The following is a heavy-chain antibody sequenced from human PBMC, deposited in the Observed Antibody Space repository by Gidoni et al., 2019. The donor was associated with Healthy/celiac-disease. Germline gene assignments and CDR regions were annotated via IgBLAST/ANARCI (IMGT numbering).Heavy chain of an antibody. CDR2: IIPIFGTA. CDR3: ARDRGRKDIVVVAQTIYGMDV. Sequence: QVQLVQSGAEVKKPGSSVKVSCKASGGTFSSYAIRWVRQAPGQGLEWMGGIIPIFGTANYAQKFQGRVTITADKSTSTAYMELSSLRSEDTAVYYCARDRGRKDIVVVAQTIYGMDVWGQGTTVTVSS. J-gene: IGHJ6*02. D-gene: IGHD2-15*01. CDR1: GGTFSSYA. V-gene: IGHV1-69*06.